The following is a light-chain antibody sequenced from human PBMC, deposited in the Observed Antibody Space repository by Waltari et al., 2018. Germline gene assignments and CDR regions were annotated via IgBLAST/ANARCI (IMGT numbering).Light chain of an antibody. Sequence: DVVMTQSPLSLPVTLGQPASISCRSTQSLVYSAGTNYLNWFQQRPGQSPRRLIYEVSKRDSGVPDRFSGSGSGTDFTLKISRVEADDVGFYYCMQGTHWPRTFGQGTKVEIK. CDR3: MQGTHWPRT. CDR1: QSLVYSAGTNY. J-gene: IGKJ1*01. CDR2: EVS. V-gene: IGKV2-30*01.